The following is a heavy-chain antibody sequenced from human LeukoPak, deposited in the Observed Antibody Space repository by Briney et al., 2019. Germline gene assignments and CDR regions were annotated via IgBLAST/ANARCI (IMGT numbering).Heavy chain of an antibody. CDR2: FDPEDGET. Sequence: ASVKVSCKVSGYTLTELSMHWVRQAPGKGLEWMGGFDPEDGETIYAQKFQGRVTMTEDTSTDTAYMELSSLRSEDTAVYYCATVFRNSGPDWYFDLWSRGTLVTVSS. CDR1: GYTLTELS. CDR3: ATVFRNSGPDWYFDL. D-gene: IGHD1-14*01. J-gene: IGHJ2*01. V-gene: IGHV1-24*01.